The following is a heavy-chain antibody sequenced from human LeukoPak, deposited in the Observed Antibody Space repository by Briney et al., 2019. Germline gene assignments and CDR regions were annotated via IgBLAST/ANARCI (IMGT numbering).Heavy chain of an antibody. CDR2: IIPILGIA. J-gene: IGHJ1*01. CDR1: GGTFSSYA. V-gene: IGHV1-69*04. D-gene: IGHD6-6*01. CDR3: ARALAARPGYFQH. Sequence: ASVKVSCKASGGTFSSYAISWVRQAPGQGLEWMGRIIPILGIANYAQKFQGRVTITADKSTSTAYMELSSLRSEDTAVYYCARALAARPGYFQHWGQGTLVTVSS.